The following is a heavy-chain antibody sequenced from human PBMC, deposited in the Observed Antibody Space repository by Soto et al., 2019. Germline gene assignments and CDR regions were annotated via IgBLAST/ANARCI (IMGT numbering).Heavy chain of an antibody. J-gene: IGHJ4*02. CDR2: ISYDGYTQ. CDR1: GFVFSAHP. CDR3: AKSIVAKIPRLSDV. Sequence: QVQLVESGGGVVPPGKSLRLSCTASGFVFSAHPMHWVRQAPGKGLEWVAHISYDGYTQYYADSVRGRCTISRDNSENTLYLHMTTPTTCDTAVYYCAKSIVAKIPRLSDVWGPGTLVIVSS. V-gene: IGHV3-30-3*02. D-gene: IGHD3-16*02.